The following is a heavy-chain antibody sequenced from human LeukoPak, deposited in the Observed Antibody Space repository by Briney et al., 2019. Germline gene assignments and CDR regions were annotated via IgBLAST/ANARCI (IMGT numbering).Heavy chain of an antibody. CDR1: GGSISSGGYY. CDR3: VTYYYGSSAPKRNY. Sequence: SETLSLTCTVSGGSISSGGYYWSWIRQHPGKGLEWIGYIYYSGSTYYNPSLKSRVTISVDTSKKQFSLKLSSVTAADTAVYYCVTYYYGSSAPKRNYWGQGILVTVSS. CDR2: IYYSGST. D-gene: IGHD3-22*01. J-gene: IGHJ4*02. V-gene: IGHV4-31*03.